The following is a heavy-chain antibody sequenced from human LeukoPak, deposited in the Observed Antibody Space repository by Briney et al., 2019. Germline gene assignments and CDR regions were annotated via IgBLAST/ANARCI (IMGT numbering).Heavy chain of an antibody. D-gene: IGHD3-22*01. J-gene: IGHJ3*02. Sequence: SETLSLTCTASGGSISSYYWSWIRQPAGKGLEWIGRIYTSGSTNYNPSLKSRVTMSVDTSKNQFSLKLSSVTAADTAVCYCARDAYYYDSRVDAFDIWGQGTMVTVSS. CDR2: IYTSGST. CDR3: ARDAYYYDSRVDAFDI. V-gene: IGHV4-4*07. CDR1: GGSISSYY.